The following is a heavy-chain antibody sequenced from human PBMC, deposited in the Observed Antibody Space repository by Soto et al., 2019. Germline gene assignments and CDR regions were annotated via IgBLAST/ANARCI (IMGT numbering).Heavy chain of an antibody. CDR2: ISVYNGNT. CDR1: GYTFTSYG. D-gene: IGHD2-2*01. J-gene: IGHJ5*02. Sequence: ASVKVSCKASGYTFTSYGISWVRQAPGQGLEWMGWISVYNGNTNYAQKPQGRVTMTTDTSTSTAYMEVRSLRSDDTAVYYCARDVYCSSTSCYLARASWWFDPWGQGTLVTVSS. CDR3: ARDVYCSSTSCYLARASWWFDP. V-gene: IGHV1-18*01.